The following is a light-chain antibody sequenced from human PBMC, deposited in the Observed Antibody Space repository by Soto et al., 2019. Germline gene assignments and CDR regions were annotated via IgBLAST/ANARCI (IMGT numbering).Light chain of an antibody. CDR1: SSDVGGYNY. CDR2: EVD. Sequence: QSVLTQPRSVSGSPGQSVAISCTGTSSDVGGYNYVSWFQQHPDQAPKVMIYEVDKRPSGVPDRFSGSKSGNTASLTISGLQAEDEADYYCCSYAGSPYVFGGGTKSPS. CDR3: CSYAGSPYV. J-gene: IGLJ1*01. V-gene: IGLV2-11*01.